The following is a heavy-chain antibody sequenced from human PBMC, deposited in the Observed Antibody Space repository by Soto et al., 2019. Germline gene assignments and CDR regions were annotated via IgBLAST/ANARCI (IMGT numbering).Heavy chain of an antibody. J-gene: IGHJ4*02. D-gene: IGHD3-22*01. CDR1: GFSLSTSGVG. CDR3: AHRRRSYYDSSGDYRPVLFDY. Sequence: QITLKESGPTLVKPTQTLTLTCTFSGFSLSTSGVGVGWIRQPPGKALEWLALIYWDDDKRYSPSLKSRLTITKDTYNNQVLLTLTNIDPVHTDTYSCAHRRRSYYDSSGDYRPVLFDYWGQGTLVTVSS. V-gene: IGHV2-5*02. CDR2: IYWDDDK.